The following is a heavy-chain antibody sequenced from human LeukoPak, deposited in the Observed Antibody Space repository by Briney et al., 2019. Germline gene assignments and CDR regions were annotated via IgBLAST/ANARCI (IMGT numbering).Heavy chain of an antibody. CDR2: IIPIFGTA. Sequence: SVKVSCKASGGTFSSYAISWVRQAPGQGLEWMGGIIPIFGTANYAQKFQGRDTITADESTSTAYMELSSLRSEDTAVYYCAREGVPAAMPTLYYFDYWGQGTLVTVSS. V-gene: IGHV1-69*13. CDR3: AREGVPAAMPTLYYFDY. D-gene: IGHD2-2*01. CDR1: GGTFSSYA. J-gene: IGHJ4*02.